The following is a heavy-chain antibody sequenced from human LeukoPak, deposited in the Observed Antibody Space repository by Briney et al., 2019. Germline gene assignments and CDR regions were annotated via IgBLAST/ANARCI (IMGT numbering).Heavy chain of an antibody. V-gene: IGHV4-59*11. CDR2: IYYSGTT. CDR3: ARGPLTASNWFDS. D-gene: IGHD3-16*01. CDR1: GASISSHY. Sequence: SETLSLTCSVSGASISSHYWSWIRQPPGKGLEWIAHIYYSGTTNYNPSLKGRVTISVDTSKNQFSLKLRSVTAADTAVYYCARGPLTASNWFDSWGQGTLVTVSS. J-gene: IGHJ5*01.